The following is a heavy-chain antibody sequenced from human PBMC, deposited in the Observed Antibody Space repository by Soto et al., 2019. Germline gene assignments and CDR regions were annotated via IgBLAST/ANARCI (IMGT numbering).Heavy chain of an antibody. CDR2: IYYSGST. CDR3: ARAYGGYADY. V-gene: IGHV4-61*08. CDR1: GGSLKSGGYY. J-gene: IGHJ4*02. D-gene: IGHD5-12*01. Sequence: PSETLSLTCTVSGGSLKSGGYYWSWVRQHPGRGMEWIGYIYYSGSTNYNPSLKSRVTISVDTSKNQFSLKLSSVTAADTAVYYCARAYGGYADYWGQGALVT.